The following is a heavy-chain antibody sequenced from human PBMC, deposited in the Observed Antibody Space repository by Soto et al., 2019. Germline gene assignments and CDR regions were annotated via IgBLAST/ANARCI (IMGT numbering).Heavy chain of an antibody. J-gene: IGHJ4*02. D-gene: IGHD3-22*01. V-gene: IGHV3-48*02. CDR3: ARDSTYYYDTSGYCVY. Sequence: EVQLVESGGGLVQPGGSLRLSCAASGFIFNSYSMNWVRHTPGKGLEGVSYIRASGDTKHYADSVKGRFTISRDNAKNSLFLQMHSLRDEDTAVYYCARDSTYYYDTSGYCVYWGQGTLVTVSS. CDR2: IRASGDTK. CDR1: GFIFNSYS.